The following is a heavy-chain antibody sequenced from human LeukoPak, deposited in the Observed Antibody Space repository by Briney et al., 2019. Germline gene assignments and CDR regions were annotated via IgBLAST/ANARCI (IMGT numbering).Heavy chain of an antibody. J-gene: IGHJ6*03. Sequence: SETLSLTCTVSGGSISSYYWSWIRQPAGKGLEWIGRIYTSGSTNYNPSLKSRVTMSVDTSKNQFSLKLSSVTAADTAVYFCARGRVSSSSWFSTYYYYFYMDVWGKGTTVTVSS. CDR3: ARGRVSSSSWFSTYYYYFYMDV. V-gene: IGHV4-4*07. CDR1: GGSISSYY. CDR2: IYTSGST. D-gene: IGHD6-13*01.